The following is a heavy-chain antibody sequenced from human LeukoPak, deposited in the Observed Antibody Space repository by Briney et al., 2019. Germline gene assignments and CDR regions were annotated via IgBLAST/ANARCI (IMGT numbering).Heavy chain of an antibody. CDR3: ARWGYSSRYKNWFDP. J-gene: IGHJ5*02. D-gene: IGHD6-13*01. Sequence: SETLSLTCAVYGGSFRGYYWSWIRQPPGKGLEWIGEINHSGSTNYNPSLKSRVTISVDTSKNQFSLKLSSVTAADTAVYYCARWGYSSRYKNWFDPWGQGTLVTVSS. CDR2: INHSGST. V-gene: IGHV4-34*01. CDR1: GGSFRGYY.